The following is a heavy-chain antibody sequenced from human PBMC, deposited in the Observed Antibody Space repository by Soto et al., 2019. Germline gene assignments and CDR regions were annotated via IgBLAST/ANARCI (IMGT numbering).Heavy chain of an antibody. CDR3: ARDLDTSSYYYSVANYYGMDV. CDR2: INAGNGNT. Sequence: ASVKVSCKASGYTFTSHAIHWVRQAPGQGLEWMGWINAGNGNTIYAQRFQGRVTITRDTSANTVYMEVSSLRSEDTAVFYCARDLDTSSYYYSVANYYGMDVWGQGTTVTVSS. CDR1: GYTFTSHA. D-gene: IGHD3-22*01. V-gene: IGHV1-3*01. J-gene: IGHJ6*02.